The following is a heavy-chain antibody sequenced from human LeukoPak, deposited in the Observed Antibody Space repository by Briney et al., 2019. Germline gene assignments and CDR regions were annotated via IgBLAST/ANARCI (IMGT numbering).Heavy chain of an antibody. CDR1: GDSISNYY. J-gene: IGHJ4*02. V-gene: IGHV4-59*01. CDR2: IYYSGST. Sequence: SETLSLTCTVSGDSISNYYWSWIRQPPGKGLEWIGYIYYSGSTNYNPSLKSRVTISVDTSKNQYSLKLSSVTAADTALYYCARGYGSGSHYFHYWGQGSLVTVSS. CDR3: ARGYGSGSHYFHY. D-gene: IGHD3-10*01.